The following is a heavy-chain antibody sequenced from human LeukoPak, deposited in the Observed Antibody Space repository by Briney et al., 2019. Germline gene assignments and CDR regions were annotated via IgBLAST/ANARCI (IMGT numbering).Heavy chain of an antibody. J-gene: IGHJ4*02. CDR1: GYTFTSYG. Sequence: ASVKVSCKASGYTFTSYGISWVRQAPGQGLEWMGWISAYNGNTNYAQKLQGRVTMTTDTSTSTAYMELRSLRSDDTAVYYCARDVPKYSSSWYAGENYFDYWGQGTLDTVSS. CDR3: ARDVPKYSSSWYAGENYFDY. CDR2: ISAYNGNT. D-gene: IGHD6-13*01. V-gene: IGHV1-18*01.